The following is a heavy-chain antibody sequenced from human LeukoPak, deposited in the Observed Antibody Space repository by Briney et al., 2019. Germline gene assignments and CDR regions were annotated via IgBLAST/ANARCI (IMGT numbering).Heavy chain of an antibody. CDR3: ARVGPAAAGRGYWYFDL. J-gene: IGHJ2*01. CDR1: GFTFSAYY. Sequence: PGGSLRLSCAASGFTFSAYYMSWIRQAPGKGLEWVSYISSSGYTMYYADSVKGRFTISRDNTKNSVYLQMNSLRAEDTAVYYCARVGPAAAGRGYWYFDLWGRGALVTVSS. CDR2: ISSSGYTM. V-gene: IGHV3-11*01. D-gene: IGHD6-13*01.